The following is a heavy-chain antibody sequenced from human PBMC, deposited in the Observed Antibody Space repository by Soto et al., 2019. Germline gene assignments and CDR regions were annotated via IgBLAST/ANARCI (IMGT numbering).Heavy chain of an antibody. D-gene: IGHD2-2*01. J-gene: IGHJ4*02. V-gene: IGHV3-30-3*01. CDR2: ISYDGSNK. CDR3: ARDPGGAVPFGY. Sequence: QVQLVESGGGVVQPGRSLRLSCAASGFTFSSYAMHWVRQAPGKGLEWVAVISYDGSNKYYADSVKGRFTISRDNSKNTLYLQLNSLRAEDTAVYYGARDPGGAVPFGYWGQGTLVTVSS. CDR1: GFTFSSYA.